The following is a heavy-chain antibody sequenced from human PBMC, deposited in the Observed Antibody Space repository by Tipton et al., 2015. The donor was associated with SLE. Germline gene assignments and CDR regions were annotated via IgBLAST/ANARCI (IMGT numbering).Heavy chain of an antibody. D-gene: IGHD3-16*01. CDR3: ARARGEWSPGFDP. Sequence: VQLVQSGGGLVKPGGSLRLSCAASGFTFSSYAMNWVRQAPGKGLEWVSSISSSSSYIYYADSVKGRFTISRDNAKNSLYLQMNSLRAEDTAVYYCARARGEWSPGFDPWGQGTLVTVSS. CDR2: ISSSSSYI. CDR1: GFTFSSYA. V-gene: IGHV3-21*03. J-gene: IGHJ5*02.